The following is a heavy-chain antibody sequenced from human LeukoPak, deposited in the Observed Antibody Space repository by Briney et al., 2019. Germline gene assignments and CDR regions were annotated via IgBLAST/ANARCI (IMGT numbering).Heavy chain of an antibody. V-gene: IGHV3-23*01. J-gene: IGHJ4*02. Sequence: GGSLRLSCAASGFTFSSYAMSWVRQAPGKGLEWVSAISGSAVDTWYADSVKGRFTISRDNSKDTLYLQMNNLRAEDTAVYYCAKDSMVRGVIIPIWGQGTLVTVSS. CDR2: ISGSAVDT. D-gene: IGHD3-10*01. CDR3: AKDSMVRGVIIPI. CDR1: GFTFSSYA.